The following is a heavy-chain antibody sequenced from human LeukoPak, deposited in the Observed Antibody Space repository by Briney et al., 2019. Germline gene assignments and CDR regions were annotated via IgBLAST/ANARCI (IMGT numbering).Heavy chain of an antibody. CDR2: IRSKAYGGTT. CDR1: GFTFSSYA. Sequence: PGGSLRLSCAASGFTFSSYAMSWFRQAPGKGLEWVGFIRSKAYGGTTEYAASVKGRFTISRDDSKSIAYLQMNSLKTEDTAVYYCTRDLGYDYVWGSYRYFYYYYYMDVWGKGTTVTVSS. V-gene: IGHV3-49*03. J-gene: IGHJ6*03. CDR3: TRDLGYDYVWGSYRYFYYYYYMDV. D-gene: IGHD3-16*02.